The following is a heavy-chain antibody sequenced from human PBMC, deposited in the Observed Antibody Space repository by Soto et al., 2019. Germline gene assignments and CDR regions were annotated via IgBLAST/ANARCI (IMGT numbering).Heavy chain of an antibody. Sequence: GGSLRLSCAVSGFTLTTYSMNWVRQAPGKGLEWISFINKDGFTIYYADSVKGRFTISRDYAKNSLYLQMDSLRHEDTAVYYCARGAVTGTSLFDYWGLGTLVTVSS. D-gene: IGHD6-19*01. CDR1: GFTLTTYS. CDR3: ARGAVTGTSLFDY. J-gene: IGHJ4*02. CDR2: INKDGFTI. V-gene: IGHV3-48*02.